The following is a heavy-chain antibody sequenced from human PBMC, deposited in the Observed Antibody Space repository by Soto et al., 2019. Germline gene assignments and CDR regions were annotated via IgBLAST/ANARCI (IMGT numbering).Heavy chain of an antibody. CDR2: IYYSGST. CDR3: ARSYDFWSGYPYYYYGMDV. CDR1: GGSISSYY. V-gene: IGHV4-59*01. J-gene: IGHJ6*02. D-gene: IGHD3-3*01. Sequence: QVQLQESGPGLVKPSETLSLTCTVSGGSISSYYWSWIRQPPGKGLEWIGYIYYSGSTNYNPSLMSRVTISVDTSKNQFSLKLSSVTAADTAVYYCARSYDFWSGYPYYYYGMDVWGQGTTVTVSS.